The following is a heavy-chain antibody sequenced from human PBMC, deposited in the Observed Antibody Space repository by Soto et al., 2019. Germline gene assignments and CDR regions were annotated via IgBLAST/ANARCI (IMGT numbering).Heavy chain of an antibody. CDR2: ISWNSNSI. J-gene: IGHJ6*02. V-gene: IGHV3-9*01. Sequence: PGGSLRLSCAASGFTFDDYVMHWVRQAPGKGLEWASSISWNSNSIVYADSVKGRFTISRDNAKNFLYLQMNSLRPEDTALYYCAKDKSNGMDVWGQGTTVTVSS. CDR3: AKDKSNGMDV. CDR1: GFTFDDYV.